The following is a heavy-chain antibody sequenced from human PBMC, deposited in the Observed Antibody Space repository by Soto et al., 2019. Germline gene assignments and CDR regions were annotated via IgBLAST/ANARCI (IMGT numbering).Heavy chain of an antibody. CDR2: IYYNGNT. Sequence: QVQLQESGPGLVKPSETLSLTCTVSGGSIRNHYWSWIRQPPGKGLEWIGYIYYNGNTNYNPSSKSRVTMSVDTSKNQISLRLSSVTAADTAVYYCARANWYSEYWGQGTLVTVSS. CDR3: ARANWYSEY. J-gene: IGHJ4*02. CDR1: GGSIRNHY. D-gene: IGHD7-27*01. V-gene: IGHV4-59*11.